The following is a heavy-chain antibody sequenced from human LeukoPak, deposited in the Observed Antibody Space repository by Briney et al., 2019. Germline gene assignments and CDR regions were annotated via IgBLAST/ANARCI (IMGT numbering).Heavy chain of an antibody. V-gene: IGHV4-59*08. Sequence: SETLSLTCTVSGGSISHYYWSWIRQPPGKGLEWIGYIYYSGSTNYNPSLKSRVTMSIDTSKKQFSLKLNSVTAADTAVYYCARPARDFDRSGYYHFDYWGQGTLVTVSS. J-gene: IGHJ4*02. CDR3: ARPARDFDRSGYYHFDY. D-gene: IGHD3-22*01. CDR1: GGSISHYY. CDR2: IYYSGST.